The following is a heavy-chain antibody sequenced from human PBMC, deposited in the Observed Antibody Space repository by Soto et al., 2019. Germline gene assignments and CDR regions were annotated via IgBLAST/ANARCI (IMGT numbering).Heavy chain of an antibody. D-gene: IGHD6-13*01. J-gene: IGHJ5*02. CDR2: MYYGGST. CDR3: ARTFSTTWQPNWFDP. Sequence: SETLSLTCTVSGGSISRDNYYWGWIRQPPGKGLEWIGSMYYGGSTYYNPSLESRVTISVDTSKNQFSLKLSSVTAADTALYYCARTFSTTWQPNWFDPWGQGTLVTVSS. CDR1: GGSISRDNYY. V-gene: IGHV4-39*01.